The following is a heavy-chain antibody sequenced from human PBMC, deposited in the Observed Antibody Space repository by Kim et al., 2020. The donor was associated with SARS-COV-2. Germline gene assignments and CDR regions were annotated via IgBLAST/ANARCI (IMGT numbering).Heavy chain of an antibody. CDR3: ARRVTGGTYWFDP. V-gene: IGHV5-51*01. D-gene: IGHD1-1*01. CDR2: IYPGDSYT. J-gene: IGHJ5*02. CDR1: GYSFTSYW. Sequence: GESLKISCKGSGYSFTSYWIGWVRQMPGKGLEWMGIIYPGDSYTRYSPSFQGQVTISADKSISTAYLQLSSLKASDTAMYYFARRVTGGTYWFDPWGQGTLVSVSS.